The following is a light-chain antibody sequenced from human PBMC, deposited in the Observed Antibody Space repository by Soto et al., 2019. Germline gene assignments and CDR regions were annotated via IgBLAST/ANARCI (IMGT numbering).Light chain of an antibody. CDR3: QKSYQTPRM. V-gene: IGKV1-39*01. J-gene: IGKJ1*01. CDR1: QSISNY. Sequence: DIQMTQSPSSLSASVGDRVTITCRASQSISNYLNWYQQKPGKAPKLLIYVASSLQSGVPSRFNGSGYGTEFTITISSLKLEDAAPYYCQKSYQTPRMLGQGNKVEI. CDR2: VAS.